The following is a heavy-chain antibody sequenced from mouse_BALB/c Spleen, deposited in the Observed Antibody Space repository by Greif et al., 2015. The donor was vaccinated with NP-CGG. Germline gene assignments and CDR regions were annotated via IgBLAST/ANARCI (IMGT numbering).Heavy chain of an antibody. J-gene: IGHJ3*01. V-gene: IGHV2-5*01. CDR3: AKREGGGTFAY. D-gene: IGHD3-3*01. Sequence: QVQLQQSGPGLVQPSQSLSITCTVSGFSLTSYGVHWVRQSPGKGLEWLGVIWRGGSTDYNAAFMSRLSITKDNSKSXVFFKMNSLQADGTAKYYYAKREGGGTFAYWGQGTLVTVSA. CDR1: GFSLTSYG. CDR2: IWRGGST.